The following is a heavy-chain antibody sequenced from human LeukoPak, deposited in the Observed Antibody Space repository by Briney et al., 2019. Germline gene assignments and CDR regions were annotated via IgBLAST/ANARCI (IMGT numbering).Heavy chain of an antibody. CDR2: IYSGGST. CDR1: GFTVSSNY. D-gene: IGHD3-16*02. J-gene: IGHJ4*02. V-gene: IGHV3-53*01. CDR3: EVSVWGSYRQLDY. Sequence: PGGSLRLSCAASGFTVSSNYMSLVRQAPGKGLEWVSVIYSGGSTYYADSVKGRFTISRDNSKNTLYLQMNSLRAEDTAVYYCEVSVWGSYRQLDYWGQGTLVTVSS.